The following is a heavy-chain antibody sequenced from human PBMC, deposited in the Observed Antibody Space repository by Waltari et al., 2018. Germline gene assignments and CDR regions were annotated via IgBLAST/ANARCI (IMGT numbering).Heavy chain of an antibody. D-gene: IGHD6-19*01. CDR2: IYSGGST. V-gene: IGHV3-53*02. J-gene: IGHJ3*02. CDR3: AREKYSSGVNAFDI. CDR1: GFTVSSHY. Sequence: EVQLVETGGGLIQPGGSLRLSCAASGFTVSSHYMSWVRQAPGKGLEWVSVIYSGGSTYYADSVKGRFTISRDNSKNTLYLQMNSLRAEDTAVYYYAREKYSSGVNAFDIWGQGTMVTVSS.